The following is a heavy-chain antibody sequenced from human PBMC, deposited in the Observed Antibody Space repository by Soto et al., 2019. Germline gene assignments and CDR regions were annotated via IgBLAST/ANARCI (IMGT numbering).Heavy chain of an antibody. D-gene: IGHD1-26*01. CDR2: FIPSFGTA. CDR3: TRAQFRYTGTYVAADWFDP. J-gene: IGHJ5*02. CDR1: GGAISTIA. Sequence: GASVKVSCKASGGAISTIAITWVRRAPGQGLEWMGAFIPSFGTAIYAQKFQGRVTISADEPTSSAYMDLSSLRSDDTAVYYCTRAQFRYTGTYVAADWFDPWGQGTLVTVSS. V-gene: IGHV1-69*13.